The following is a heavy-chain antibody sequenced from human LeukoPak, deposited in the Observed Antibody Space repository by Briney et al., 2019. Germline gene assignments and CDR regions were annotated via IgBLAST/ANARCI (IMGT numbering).Heavy chain of an antibody. Sequence: PGGSPRLSCAASGFTFSNYAMSWVRQAPGRGLEWVSVISGGGGSKYYGDSVKGRFTISRDNAKNSLYLQMNSLRDEDTAVYYCARDGSKYCSGGSCQMDYWGQGTLVTVSS. V-gene: IGHV3-23*01. CDR2: ISGGGGSK. CDR3: ARDGSKYCSGGSCQMDY. D-gene: IGHD2-15*01. CDR1: GFTFSNYA. J-gene: IGHJ4*02.